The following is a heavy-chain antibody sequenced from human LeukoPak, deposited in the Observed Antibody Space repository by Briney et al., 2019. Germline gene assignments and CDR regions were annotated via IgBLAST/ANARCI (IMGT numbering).Heavy chain of an antibody. J-gene: IGHJ6*04. D-gene: IGHD3-10*01. CDR3: ARSMVRGEGYYYYGMDV. CDR1: GGTFSSYA. Sequence: SVKVSCKASGGTFSSYAISWVRQAPGQGLEWMGGIIPIFGTANYAQRFQGRVTITADKSTSTAYMELSSLRSEDTAVYYCARSMVRGEGYYYYGMDVWGKGTTVTVSS. CDR2: IIPIFGTA. V-gene: IGHV1-69*06.